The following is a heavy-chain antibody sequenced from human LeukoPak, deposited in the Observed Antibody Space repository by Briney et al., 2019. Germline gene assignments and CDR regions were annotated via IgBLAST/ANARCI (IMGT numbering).Heavy chain of an antibody. J-gene: IGHJ4*02. D-gene: IGHD3-16*01. Sequence: PGGSLRLSCAGSGFTVSSNYMSWVRQAPGKGLEWVANIKQDGSEKYYVDSVKGRFTISRDNAKNSLYLQMNSLRTEDTAVYYCARDSDVPFDYWGQGTLVTVSS. CDR2: IKQDGSEK. CDR1: GFTVSSNY. CDR3: ARDSDVPFDY. V-gene: IGHV3-7*01.